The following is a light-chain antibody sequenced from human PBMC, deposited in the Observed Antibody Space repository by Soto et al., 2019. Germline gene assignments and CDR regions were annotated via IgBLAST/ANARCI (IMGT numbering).Light chain of an antibody. V-gene: IGKV3D-7*01. J-gene: IGKJ5*01. CDR1: QSISNSY. CDR3: QQDYNLPIT. CDR2: GAS. Sequence: EVVLTQSPATLSLSPGEGATLSCRVSQSISNSYLSWYQQRPGQAPRLLIYGASTRATGIPARFSGSGRGSGTDFTLTISSLQHEDFAVYYCQQDYNLPITFGQGTRLEIK.